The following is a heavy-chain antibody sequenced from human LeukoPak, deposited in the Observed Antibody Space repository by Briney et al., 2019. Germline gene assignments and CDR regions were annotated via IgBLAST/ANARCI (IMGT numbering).Heavy chain of an antibody. D-gene: IGHD2-8*01. V-gene: IGHV3-23*01. CDR1: GFAFSNYA. CDR2: ISGFNT. CDR3: AKDVCTSPRCLLYFDS. J-gene: IGHJ4*02. Sequence: GGSLRLSCTASGFAFSNYAMNWVRQAPGKGLEWVSGISGFNTYYADSVRGRFTISRDNSRNVMYLQMNGLRAEDTAIYYGAKDVCTSPRCLLYFDSWGQGTPVTVSS.